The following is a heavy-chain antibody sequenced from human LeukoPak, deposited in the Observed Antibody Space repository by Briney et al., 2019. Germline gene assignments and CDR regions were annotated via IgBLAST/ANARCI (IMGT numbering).Heavy chain of an antibody. V-gene: IGHV3-74*01. CDR2: IYRDGSTT. D-gene: IGHD3-16*01. J-gene: IGHJ4*02. Sequence: GGSLRLSCAASGFGFSRYWMHWVRQAPGTGLKWVSRIYRDGSTTDYADSVKGRFSISRDNAKNSLYLQMNSLRAEDTAVYYCARDLGSRWHNFDYWGQGTLVTVSS. CDR1: GFGFSRYW. CDR3: ARDLGSRWHNFDY.